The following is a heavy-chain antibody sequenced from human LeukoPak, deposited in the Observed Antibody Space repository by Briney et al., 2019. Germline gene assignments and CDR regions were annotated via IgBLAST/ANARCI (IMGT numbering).Heavy chain of an antibody. Sequence: GRSLRLSCAASGFTFSSYGMHWVRQAPGKGLEWVAVISYDGSNKYYADSVKGRFTISRDNSTNTLYLQMNSLRAEDTAVYYCAKEGGAGSSSWGEFDPWGQGTLVTVSS. CDR3: AKEGGAGSSSWGEFDP. D-gene: IGHD6-13*01. V-gene: IGHV3-30*18. CDR1: GFTFSSYG. CDR2: ISYDGSNK. J-gene: IGHJ5*02.